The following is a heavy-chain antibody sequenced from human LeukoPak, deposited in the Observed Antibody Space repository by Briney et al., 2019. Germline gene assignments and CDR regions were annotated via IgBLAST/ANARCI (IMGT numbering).Heavy chain of an antibody. CDR3: ARVPAAISERDY. Sequence: PSETLSLTCTVSGGSISSGDYYWSWIRQPPGKGLEWIGYIYYSGSTYYNPSLKSRVTISVDTSKNQFSLKLSSVTAADTAVYYCARVPAAISERDYWGQGTLVTVSS. CDR2: IYYSGST. CDR1: GGSISSGDYY. D-gene: IGHD2-2*02. V-gene: IGHV4-30-4*08. J-gene: IGHJ4*02.